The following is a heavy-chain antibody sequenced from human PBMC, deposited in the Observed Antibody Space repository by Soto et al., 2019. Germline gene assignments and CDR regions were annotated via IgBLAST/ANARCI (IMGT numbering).Heavy chain of an antibody. CDR1: GGTFSSYA. D-gene: IGHD3-9*01. CDR3: ASRGTTHYDILTGPPSYYGMDV. V-gene: IGHV1-69*13. CDR2: IIPIFGTA. Sequence: GASVKVSCKASGGTFSSYAISWVRQAPGQGLEWMGGIIPIFGTANYAQKFQGRVTITADESTSTAYMELSSLRSEDTAVYYCASRGTTHYDILTGPPSYYGMDVWAKGPRSPSP. J-gene: IGHJ6*02.